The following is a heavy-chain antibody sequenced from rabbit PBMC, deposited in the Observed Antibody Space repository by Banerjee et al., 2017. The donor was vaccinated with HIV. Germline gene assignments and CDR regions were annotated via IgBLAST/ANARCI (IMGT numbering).Heavy chain of an antibody. Sequence: QLVESGGGLVQPGGSLALTCKASGFSFSSGLPMCWVRQAPGKGLEWIGYITYGGSALYASWAKGRFTISRTSTTVDLKMTSLTAADTATYFCVRHNSGLTLWGQGTLVTVS. CDR1: GFSFSSGLP. D-gene: IGHD4-1*01. J-gene: IGHJ6*01. CDR3: VRHNSGLTL. CDR2: ITYGGSA. V-gene: IGHV1S21*01.